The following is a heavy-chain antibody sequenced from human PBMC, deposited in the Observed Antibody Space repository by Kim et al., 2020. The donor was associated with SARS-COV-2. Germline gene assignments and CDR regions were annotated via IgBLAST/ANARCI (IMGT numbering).Heavy chain of an antibody. J-gene: IGHJ4*02. Sequence: GGSLRLSCAASGFTFSSYGMHWVRQAPGKGLEWVAVISYDGSNKYYADSVKGRFTISRDNSKNTPYLQMNSLRAEDTAVYYCAKGIIGAATDYWGQGTLV. CDR2: ISYDGSNK. D-gene: IGHD3-16*01. CDR1: GFTFSSYG. V-gene: IGHV3-30*18. CDR3: AKGIIGAATDY.